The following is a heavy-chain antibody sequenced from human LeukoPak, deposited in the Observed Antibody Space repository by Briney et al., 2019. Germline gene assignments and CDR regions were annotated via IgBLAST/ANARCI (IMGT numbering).Heavy chain of an antibody. CDR2: ISSSGSSI. CDR1: RLTFRDYY. CDR3: ARAGSSSWYIFDY. D-gene: IGHD6-13*01. J-gene: IGHJ4*02. V-gene: IGHV3-11*04. Sequence: PVGFLGMSLVATRLTFRDYYMILIRQSTGQVLQCVSFISSSGSSIYYSVSVKGRFNISRDNAKNSLYLQMNSLRAEDTAVYYCARAGSSSWYIFDYWGQGTLVTVSS.